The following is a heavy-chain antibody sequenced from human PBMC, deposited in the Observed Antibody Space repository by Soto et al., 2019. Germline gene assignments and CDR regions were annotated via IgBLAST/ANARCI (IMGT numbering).Heavy chain of an antibody. CDR1: GYTFSAYW. J-gene: IGHJ4*02. CDR3: ARVRGRVGFRNLGDCFDH. Sequence: PGESLKISCKASGYTFSAYWIGWVRQVPGRGLEWMGIIFPGDSETKYNPSFEGHVTISVDRVISTAYLQWSSLEASDTAIYYCARVRGRVGFRNLGDCFDHWGQGTPVTVSS. D-gene: IGHD3-16*01. CDR2: IFPGDSET. V-gene: IGHV5-51*01.